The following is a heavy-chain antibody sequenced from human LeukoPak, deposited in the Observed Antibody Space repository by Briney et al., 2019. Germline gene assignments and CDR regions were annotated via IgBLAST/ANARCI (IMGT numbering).Heavy chain of an antibody. CDR3: ARDMGSGSNDAFDI. Sequence: ASVKVSCKASGYTFTGYYMHWVRQAPGQGLEWMGWINPNSGGTNYAQKFQGWVTMTRDTSISTAYMELSRLRSDDTAVYYCARDMGSGSNDAFDIWGQGTMVTVSS. V-gene: IGHV1-2*04. D-gene: IGHD3-10*01. J-gene: IGHJ3*02. CDR2: INPNSGGT. CDR1: GYTFTGYY.